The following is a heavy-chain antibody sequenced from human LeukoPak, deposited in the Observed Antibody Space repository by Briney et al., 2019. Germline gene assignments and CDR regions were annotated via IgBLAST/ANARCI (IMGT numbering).Heavy chain of an antibody. CDR3: AKDREYQLPRTYYYYGMDV. J-gene: IGHJ6*04. CDR1: GFTFSDYY. CDR2: ISSSGSTI. V-gene: IGHV3-11*04. D-gene: IGHD2-2*01. Sequence: GGSLRLSCAASGFTFSDYYMSWIRQAPGKGLEWVSYISSSGSTIYYADSVKGRFTISRDNSKNTLYLQMNSLRAEDTAVYYCAKDREYQLPRTYYYYGMDVWGKGTTVTVSS.